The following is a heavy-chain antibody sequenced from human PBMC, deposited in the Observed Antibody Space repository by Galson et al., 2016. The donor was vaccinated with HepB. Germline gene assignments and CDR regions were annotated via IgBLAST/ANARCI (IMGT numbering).Heavy chain of an antibody. Sequence: SLRLSCAASGFTFSSYNMNWVRQAPGKGLEWVSFISTSSNYIYYGDSMKGRFTISRDNAKNSLYLQMNSLRAEDTAVYYCARGRGQYDCWSGYVPEKDWFDPWGQGTLVTVSS. V-gene: IGHV3-21*01. CDR3: ARGRGQYDCWSGYVPEKDWFDP. D-gene: IGHD3/OR15-3a*01. CDR1: GFTFSSYN. CDR2: ISTSSNYI. J-gene: IGHJ5*02.